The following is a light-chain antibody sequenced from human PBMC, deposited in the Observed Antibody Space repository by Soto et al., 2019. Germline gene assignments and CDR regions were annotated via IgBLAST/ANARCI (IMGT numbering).Light chain of an antibody. CDR1: QSISSW. V-gene: IGKV1-5*01. CDR2: DAS. J-gene: IGKJ2*01. CDR3: QQYSSSPLT. Sequence: DIQMTQSPSTLSASVGDRVTITCRASQSISSWLAWYQQKPGKAPNFLIYDASSLESGVPSRFSGSGTGAEFTLTISSLQPDDSATYSCQQYSSSPLTFGQGTKLEIK.